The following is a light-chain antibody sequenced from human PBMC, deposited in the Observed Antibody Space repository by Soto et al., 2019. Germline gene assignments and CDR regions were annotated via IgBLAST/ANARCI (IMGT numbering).Light chain of an antibody. CDR1: QIVYSSS. Sequence: EIVLTQSPGTLSLSPGERATLSCRASQIVYSSSLAWYQQKPGQAPRLVIYTTSTRATGIPDRFSGSVSGTYFPLTISGLEPEDFAVYYCQQYGSSPWTFGHGTKVEIK. CDR2: TTS. V-gene: IGKV3-20*01. CDR3: QQYGSSPWT. J-gene: IGKJ1*01.